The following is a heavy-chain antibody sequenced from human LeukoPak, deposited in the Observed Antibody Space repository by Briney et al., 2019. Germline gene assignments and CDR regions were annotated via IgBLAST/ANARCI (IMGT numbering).Heavy chain of an antibody. Sequence: SVKVSCKASGGTFSSYAISWVRQAPGQGLEWMGGIIPIFGTANYAQKFQGRVTMTRDTSTSTAYMELSSLRSEDTAVYYCARIEGSASTMGDWGQGTLVTVSS. CDR2: IIPIFGTA. CDR3: ARIEGSASTMGD. D-gene: IGHD5/OR15-5a*01. CDR1: GGTFSSYA. J-gene: IGHJ4*02. V-gene: IGHV1-69*05.